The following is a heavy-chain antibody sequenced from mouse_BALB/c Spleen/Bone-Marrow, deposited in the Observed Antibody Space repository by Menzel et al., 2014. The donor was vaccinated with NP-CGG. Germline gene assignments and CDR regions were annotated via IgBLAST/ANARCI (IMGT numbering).Heavy chain of an antibody. J-gene: IGHJ3*01. CDR3: SSYAY. CDR1: GFTFSNYS. Sequence: EVMLVESGGGLVKPGGSLKLSCAASGFTFSNYSMSWVRQSPEKRLEWVAEISSGGSYLYYPDTVTGRFTISRDNAKNTLYPEMSSLRSEDTAMYYCSSYAYWGQGTLVTVSA. V-gene: IGHV5-9-4*01. CDR2: ISSGGSYL. D-gene: IGHD1-1*01.